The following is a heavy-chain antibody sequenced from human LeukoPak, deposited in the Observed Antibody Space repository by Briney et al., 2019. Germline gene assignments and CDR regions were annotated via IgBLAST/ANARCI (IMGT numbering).Heavy chain of an antibody. CDR3: ARDQGVAGFMDV. CDR1: GYTFTGYY. V-gene: IGHV1-2*02. CDR2: INPNSGGT. J-gene: IGHJ6*02. Sequence: ASVKVSCKASGYTFTGYYMHWVRQAPGQGLEWMGWINPNSGGTNYAQKFQGRVTMTRDTSISTAYMELSRLRSDDTAVYYCARDQGVAGFMDVWGQGTTVTVSS. D-gene: IGHD6-19*01.